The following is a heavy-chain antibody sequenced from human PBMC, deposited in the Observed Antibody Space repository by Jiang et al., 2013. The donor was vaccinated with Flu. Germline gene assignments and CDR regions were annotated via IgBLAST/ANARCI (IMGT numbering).Heavy chain of an antibody. D-gene: IGHD1-14*01. CDR2: IMPLFGTA. CDR3: AGSESGTYNHAMGV. V-gene: IGHV1-69*01. J-gene: IGHJ6*02. Sequence: SGAEVKKPGSSVRVSCKASGGTLSSYVVSWVRQAPGHGLEWMGGIMPLFGTADYAQKFQDRLRITADESTSTVYMELSRVRYEDTAVYYCAGSESGTYNHAMGVWGQGTTVTASS. CDR1: GGTLSSYV.